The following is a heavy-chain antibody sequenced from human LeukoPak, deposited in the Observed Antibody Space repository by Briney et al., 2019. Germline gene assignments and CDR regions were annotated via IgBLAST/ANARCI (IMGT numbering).Heavy chain of an antibody. J-gene: IGHJ6*02. D-gene: IGHD3-3*01. CDR2: TYHSGST. CDR3: ARDLYDFWSGYRPGMDV. V-gene: IGHV4-30-2*01. Sequence: SQTLSLTCAVSGGSISSGGYSWSWIRQPPGKGLEWIGYTYHSGSTYYNPSLKSRVTISVDRSKNQFSLKLSSVTAADTAVYYCARDLYDFWSGYRPGMDVWGQGTTVTVSS. CDR1: GGSISSGGYS.